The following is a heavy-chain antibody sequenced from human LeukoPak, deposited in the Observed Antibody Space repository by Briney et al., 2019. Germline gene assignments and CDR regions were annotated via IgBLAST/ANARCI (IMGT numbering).Heavy chain of an antibody. D-gene: IGHD2-21*02. CDR2: ISCDGSNK. Sequence: GGSLRLSCAASGFTFSSYGMHWVRQAPGKGLEWVAVISCDGSNKYYADSVKGRFTISRDNSKNTLYLQMNSLRAEDTAVYYCAKGLLRSNWFDPWGQGTLVTVSS. J-gene: IGHJ5*02. CDR1: GFTFSSYG. V-gene: IGHV3-30*18. CDR3: AKGLLRSNWFDP.